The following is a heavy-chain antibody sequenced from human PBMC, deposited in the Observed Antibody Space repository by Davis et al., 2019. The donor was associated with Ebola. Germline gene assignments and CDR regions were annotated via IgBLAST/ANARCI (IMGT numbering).Heavy chain of an antibody. CDR2: IYPGDSDT. Sequence: GGSLRLSCQGSGYTFTNNWIGWVRQMPGKGLEWMGIIYPGDSDTRYSPAFEGQVTISVDRSTNTAYLQWSSLKASDIAMYYCARQESLYGSSDYWGQGTLVTVSS. V-gene: IGHV5-51*01. D-gene: IGHD2/OR15-2a*01. CDR3: ARQESLYGSSDY. J-gene: IGHJ4*02. CDR1: GYTFTNNW.